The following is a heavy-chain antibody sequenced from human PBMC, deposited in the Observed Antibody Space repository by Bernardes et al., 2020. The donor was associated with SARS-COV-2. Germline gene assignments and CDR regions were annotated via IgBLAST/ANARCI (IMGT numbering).Heavy chain of an antibody. D-gene: IGHD3-9*01. V-gene: IGHV3-30*18. CDR1: GFTFSSYG. Sequence: GGSLRRSCAASGFTFSSYGMHWVRQAPGKGLEWVAVISYDGSNKYYADSVKGRFTISRDNSKNTLYLQMNSLRAEDTAVYYCAKRLDILTGYSPPGMDVWGQGTTVTVSS. CDR3: AKRLDILTGYSPPGMDV. J-gene: IGHJ6*02. CDR2: ISYDGSNK.